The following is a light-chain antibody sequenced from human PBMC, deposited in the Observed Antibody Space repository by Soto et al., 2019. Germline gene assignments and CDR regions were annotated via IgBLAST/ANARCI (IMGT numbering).Light chain of an antibody. Sequence: QSALTQPASVSGSPRQSITISCTGASSDVGGYTYVSWYQQHPGKAPKLTIYEVNNRPSGVSNRFSGSKSGNTASLTISGLQAEDEADYYCSSYTSSSTLYVFGTGTKVTVL. CDR3: SSYTSSSTLYV. CDR2: EVN. V-gene: IGLV2-14*01. CDR1: SSDVGGYTY. J-gene: IGLJ1*01.